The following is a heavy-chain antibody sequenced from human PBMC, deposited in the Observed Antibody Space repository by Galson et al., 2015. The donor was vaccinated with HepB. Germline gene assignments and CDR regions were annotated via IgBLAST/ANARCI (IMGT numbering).Heavy chain of an antibody. CDR3: AKLGDMIYFDY. CDR1: GFPFNNYA. V-gene: IGHV3-23*01. Sequence: SLRLSCAASGFPFNNYAMNWVRQAPGKGLEWVSGISGSVTHYADSVKGRFTISRDNSKNTLHLQMSSLRAEDTAVYYCAKLGDMIYFDYWGQGTLVTVS. J-gene: IGHJ4*02. D-gene: IGHD3-22*01. CDR2: ISGSVT.